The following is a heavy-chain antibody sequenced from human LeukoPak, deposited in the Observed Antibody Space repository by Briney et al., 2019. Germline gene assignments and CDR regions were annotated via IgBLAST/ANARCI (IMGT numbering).Heavy chain of an antibody. Sequence: PSETLSLTCTVSGGSISSSSYYWGWIRQPPGKGLEWIGSIYYSGSTYYNPSLKSRVTISVDTSKNHFSLKLSSLTPADTAVYYCARGSAGRSWFDPWGQGSLVIVSS. J-gene: IGHJ5*02. CDR1: GGSISSSSYY. V-gene: IGHV4-39*07. CDR2: IYYSGST. CDR3: ARGSAGRSWFDP.